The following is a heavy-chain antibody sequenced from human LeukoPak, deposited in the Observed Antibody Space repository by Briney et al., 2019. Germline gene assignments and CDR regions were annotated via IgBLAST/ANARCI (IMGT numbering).Heavy chain of an antibody. D-gene: IGHD5-18*01. Sequence: SETLSLTCTVSGDSIRSGGYYWRWIRQHPGEGLEWIGFIHYSGSAYYTSSLKSRVIISIDTSKSQFSLNLSSVTAADTALYYCARILGYSYGQADYWGQGTLVTVSS. CDR2: IHYSGSA. J-gene: IGHJ4*02. V-gene: IGHV4-31*03. CDR1: GDSIRSGGYY. CDR3: ARILGYSYGQADY.